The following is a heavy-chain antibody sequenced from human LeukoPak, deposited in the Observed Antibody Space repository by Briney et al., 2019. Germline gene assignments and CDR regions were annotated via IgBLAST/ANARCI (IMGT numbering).Heavy chain of an antibody. CDR3: AKRRGLELTYYYHMDV. CDR1: GFTVSSNS. V-gene: IGHV3-23*01. D-gene: IGHD1-7*01. J-gene: IGHJ6*03. CDR2: ISGSGGST. Sequence: PGGSLRLSCTVSGFTVSSNSMCWVRQAPGKGLEWVSAISGSGGSTYYADSVKGRFTISRDNSKNTLYLQMNSLRADDTAVYYCAKRRGLELTYYYHMDVWGKGTTVTVSS.